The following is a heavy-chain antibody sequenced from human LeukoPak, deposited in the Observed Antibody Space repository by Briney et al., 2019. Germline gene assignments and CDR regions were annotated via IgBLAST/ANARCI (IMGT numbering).Heavy chain of an antibody. CDR3: VKAVDSGGYNFERGANY. D-gene: IGHD3-22*01. J-gene: IGHJ4*02. CDR2: VSGNGHHT. CDR1: GFTFTTYA. Sequence: TGGSLRLSCAASGFTFTTYAMSWVRQASGKGLEWVSGVSGNGHHTYYADAVKGRFIISSDNSKNMVFLQMNSLRVEDAALYYCVKAVDSGGYNFERGANYWGQGTLVTVSS. V-gene: IGHV3-23*01.